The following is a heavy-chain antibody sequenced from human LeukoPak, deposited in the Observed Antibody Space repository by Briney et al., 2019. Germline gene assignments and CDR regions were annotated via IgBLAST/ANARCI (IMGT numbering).Heavy chain of an antibody. V-gene: IGHV1-69*02. D-gene: IGHD3-22*01. J-gene: IGHJ4*02. CDR2: IIPILGIV. CDR3: ASRYYDSSDYYKYYFDY. CDR1: GGTFSSYP. Sequence: SVKVSCKASGGTFSSYPISWVRRAPGQGLELMGRIIPILGIVNYAQKFQGRVTITADKSTTTAYMELSSLRSEDTAVYFCASRYYDSSDYYKYYFDYWGQGTLVTVSS.